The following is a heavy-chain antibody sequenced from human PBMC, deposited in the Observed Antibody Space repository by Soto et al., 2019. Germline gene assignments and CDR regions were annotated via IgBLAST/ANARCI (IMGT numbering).Heavy chain of an antibody. Sequence: EVQLVESGGGLVKPGGSLRLSCADSGVTFSNYTMNWVRQAPGKGLEWVSSISRSSRNIYYADSLKGRFTISRDNAKNALYLRMTSLRAEDTAVYYCARDLKVARTTSIYYYGMDVWSQGTTVTVSS. J-gene: IGHJ6*02. D-gene: IGHD6-19*01. CDR3: ARDLKVARTTSIYYYGMDV. CDR2: ISRSSRNI. V-gene: IGHV3-21*01. CDR1: GVTFSNYT.